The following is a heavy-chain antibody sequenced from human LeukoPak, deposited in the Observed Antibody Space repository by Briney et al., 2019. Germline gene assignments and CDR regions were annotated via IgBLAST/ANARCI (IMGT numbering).Heavy chain of an antibody. J-gene: IGHJ4*02. CDR1: RFTLGNFW. CDR2: INQDGSEK. CDR3: ARELRFYYGSGSFANDY. D-gene: IGHD3-10*01. V-gene: IGHV3-7*01. Sequence: PGGSLRLSCAASRFTLGNFWMTWVRQAPGKGREWLANINQDGSEKYYVDSVKGRFTISRDNTKTSLYLQMNSLRTEDSALYYCARELRFYYGSGSFANDYWGQGTLVSVSS.